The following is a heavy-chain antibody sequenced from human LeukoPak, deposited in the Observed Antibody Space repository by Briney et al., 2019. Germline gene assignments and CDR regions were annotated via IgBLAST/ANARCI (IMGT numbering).Heavy chain of an antibody. J-gene: IGHJ6*04. D-gene: IGHD3-10*01. CDR2: IYYSGST. CDR1: GGSISSYY. CDR3: ARVEGVGLLWFGEFPYGMDV. Sequence: SETLSLTCTVSGGSISSYYWSWIRQPPGKGLEWIGYIYYSGSTNYNPSLKSRVTISVDTSKNQFSLKLSSVTAADTAVYYCARVEGVGLLWFGEFPYGMDVWGKGTTVTVSP. V-gene: IGHV4-59*01.